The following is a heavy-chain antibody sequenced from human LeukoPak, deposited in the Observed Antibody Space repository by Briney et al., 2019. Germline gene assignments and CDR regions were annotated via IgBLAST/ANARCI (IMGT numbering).Heavy chain of an antibody. CDR3: ARVRVVPAASRYFDP. D-gene: IGHD2-2*01. J-gene: IGHJ2*01. CDR1: GGSISSGDYY. CDR2: IYYSGST. Sequence: PSETLSLTCTVSGGSISSGDYYWSWIRQPPGKGLEWIGYIYYSGSTYYNPSLKSRVTISVDTSKNQFSLKLSSVTAADTAVYYCARVRVVPAASRYFDPWGRGTLVTVSS. V-gene: IGHV4-30-4*08.